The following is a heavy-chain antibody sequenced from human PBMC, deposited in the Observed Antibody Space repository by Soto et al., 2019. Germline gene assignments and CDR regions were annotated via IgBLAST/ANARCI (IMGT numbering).Heavy chain of an antibody. V-gene: IGHV1-69*01. J-gene: IGHJ6*02. D-gene: IGHD6-13*01. Sequence: QVQLVQSGAEVKKPGSSVRVSCKASGGTFSGYVISWVRQAPGQGLEWMGGIVPRFGTPNYAQKFQGRVTITADESTTTASMELSNLRFEDTVIYYYARSRLAAAGIDYYYSDMDVWGQGTTVTVSS. CDR2: IVPRFGTP. CDR1: GGTFSGYV. CDR3: ARSRLAAAGIDYYYSDMDV.